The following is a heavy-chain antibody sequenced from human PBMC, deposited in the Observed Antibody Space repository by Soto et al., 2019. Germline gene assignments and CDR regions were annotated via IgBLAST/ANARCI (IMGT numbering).Heavy chain of an antibody. CDR1: GNTFSDYY. Sequence: QVQLVQSGAEVKKPGASVKVSCKASGNTFSDYYLHWVRQAPGQGLEWMGWINPNSGGTNYAQKFQGRVTMTSDTSITTAYMELSRLRSDDTAVXYXAXXGXXYYYGMDVWGQGTTVTVSS. D-gene: IGHD3-10*01. V-gene: IGHV1-2*02. CDR3: AXXGXXYYYGMDV. J-gene: IGHJ6*02. CDR2: INPNSGGT.